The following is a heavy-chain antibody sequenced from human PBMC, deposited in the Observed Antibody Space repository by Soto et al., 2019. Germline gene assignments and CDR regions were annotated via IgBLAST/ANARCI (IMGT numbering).Heavy chain of an antibody. J-gene: IGHJ4*02. CDR3: ARSPLTGTGFNFDY. Sequence: HPGGSLRLSCAASGFTFSSSWMSWVRQAPGKGLEWVANIKQDGSEKYYVDSVKGRFTISRDNAKNSLYLQMNSLRAEDTAVYYCARSPLTGTGFNFDYWGQGTLVTVSS. D-gene: IGHD1-20*01. CDR1: GFTFSSSW. V-gene: IGHV3-7*05. CDR2: IKQDGSEK.